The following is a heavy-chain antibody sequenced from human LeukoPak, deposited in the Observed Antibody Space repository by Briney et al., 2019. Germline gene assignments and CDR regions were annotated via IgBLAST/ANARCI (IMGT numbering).Heavy chain of an antibody. CDR3: ARVRYSGYDRYFDY. D-gene: IGHD5-12*01. CDR2: IYSGGST. CDR1: GFTVSSNY. Sequence: GSLRLSSAASGFTVSSNYMSWVRQAPGKGLEWVSLIYSGGSTYYADSVKGRFTISRDNSKNTLYLQMNSLRADDTAVYYCARVRYSGYDRYFDYWGQGTLVTVSS. J-gene: IGHJ4*02. V-gene: IGHV3-53*01.